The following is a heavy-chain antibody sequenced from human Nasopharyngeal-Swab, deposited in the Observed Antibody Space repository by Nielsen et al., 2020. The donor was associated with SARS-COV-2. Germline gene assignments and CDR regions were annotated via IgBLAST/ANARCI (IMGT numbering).Heavy chain of an antibody. CDR3: ARDTGCGGGCPKEVNSYGMDV. D-gene: IGHD2-21*01. CDR2: IYYSGST. Sequence: RQAPGKGLEWIGSIYYSGSTYYNPSLKSRVTISVDTSKNQFSLKLSSVTAADTAVYYCARDTGCGGGCPKEVNSYGMDVWGQGTTVTVSS. V-gene: IGHV4-39*07. J-gene: IGHJ6*02.